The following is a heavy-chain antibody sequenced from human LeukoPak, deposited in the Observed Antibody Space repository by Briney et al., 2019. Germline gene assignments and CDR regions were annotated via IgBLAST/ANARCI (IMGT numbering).Heavy chain of an antibody. Sequence: SGGSLRLSCAASGFIFEDYAMHWVRQAPGRGLEWVSGISWNSGTIGYADSVKGRFTISRDNAKTSLYLQMTSLRPEDTAFYYCAKSTVVMTVIRDYFDSWGLGTLVTVSS. D-gene: IGHD2-21*02. V-gene: IGHV3-9*01. CDR2: ISWNSGTI. CDR3: AKSTVVMTVIRDYFDS. CDR1: GFIFEDYA. J-gene: IGHJ4*02.